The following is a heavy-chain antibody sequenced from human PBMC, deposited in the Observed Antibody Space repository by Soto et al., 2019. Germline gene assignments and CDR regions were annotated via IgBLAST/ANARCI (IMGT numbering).Heavy chain of an antibody. D-gene: IGHD2-15*01. CDR3: SRGPGGPDGPGDY. Sequence: QVQLVQSGAEVKKPGASVKVSCRASGYTFTSYAMHWVRQAPGQRLEWMGWINAGNGNTKYSQKIQGRVTITRDTSASTAYMKLSSLRSEDTAVYYCSRGPGGPDGPGDYWGQGTLVTVSS. CDR1: GYTFTSYA. V-gene: IGHV1-3*01. J-gene: IGHJ4*02. CDR2: INAGNGNT.